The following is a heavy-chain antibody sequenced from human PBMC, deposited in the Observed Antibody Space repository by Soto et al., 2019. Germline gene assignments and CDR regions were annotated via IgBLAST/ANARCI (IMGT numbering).Heavy chain of an antibody. CDR2: IYSGGST. J-gene: IGHJ6*02. V-gene: IGHV3-53*04. D-gene: IGHD3-10*01. CDR1: GFTVSSKY. CDR3: ARGPYGTGGDYYYGMDL. Sequence: EVQLVESGGGLVQPGGSLRLYCAASGFTVSSKYMSWVRQAPGKGLEWVSVIYSGGSTYYADSVKGRFTISRHNSKNTLYLQMNSLRAEDTAVYYCARGPYGTGGDYYYGMDLWGQGTTVTVSS.